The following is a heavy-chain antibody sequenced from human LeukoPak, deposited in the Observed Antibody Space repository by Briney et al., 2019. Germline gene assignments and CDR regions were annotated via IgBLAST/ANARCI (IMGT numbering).Heavy chain of an antibody. J-gene: IGHJ3*02. Sequence: PSETLSLTCTVSGGSINNYYWSWIRQPAGKGLGWIGRIYTRGSTNYNPSLKSRVTMSVDTSKNQFSLMLSSVTAADTAVYYCARGRYCSADICSGGDAFDIWGQGTMVSVSS. CDR2: IYTRGST. D-gene: IGHD2-15*01. V-gene: IGHV4-4*07. CDR3: ARGRYCSADICSGGDAFDI. CDR1: GGSINNYY.